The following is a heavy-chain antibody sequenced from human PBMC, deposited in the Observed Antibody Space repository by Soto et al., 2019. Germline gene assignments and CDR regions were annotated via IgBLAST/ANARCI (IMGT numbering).Heavy chain of an antibody. V-gene: IGHV3-30*18. Sequence: GGSPRLSCAASGFTFSNYGMHWVRQAPGKGLEWVAVISFDGSNKYYAESVKGRFTISRDNSKNTLYLQMNSLRAEDTAVYYCAKDYYLRPTVTSSYYYYNYMDVWGKGTTVTVSS. CDR1: GFTFSNYG. CDR3: AKDYYLRPTVTSSYYYYNYMDV. J-gene: IGHJ6*03. D-gene: IGHD4-4*01. CDR2: ISFDGSNK.